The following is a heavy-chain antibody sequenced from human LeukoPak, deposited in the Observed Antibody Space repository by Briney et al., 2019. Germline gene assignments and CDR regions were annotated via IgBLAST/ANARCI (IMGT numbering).Heavy chain of an antibody. CDR3: AKDFCSTTSCRFDY. D-gene: IGHD2-2*01. Sequence: PGGSLRLSCAASGFTFSSYAMSWVRQAPGKGLEWVSLISGSGDSTYYADSVKGRFTISRDKSENTLYLQMNSLRAEDTAMYFCAKDFCSTTSCRFDYWGQGTLVTVSS. CDR2: ISGSGDST. V-gene: IGHV3-23*01. CDR1: GFTFSSYA. J-gene: IGHJ4*02.